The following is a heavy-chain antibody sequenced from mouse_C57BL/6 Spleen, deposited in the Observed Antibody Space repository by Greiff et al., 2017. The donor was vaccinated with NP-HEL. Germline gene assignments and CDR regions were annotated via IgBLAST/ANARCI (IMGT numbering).Heavy chain of an antibody. D-gene: IGHD2-1*01. CDR3: ARPNYAGFAY. V-gene: IGHV1-82*01. J-gene: IGHJ3*01. CDR1: GYAFSSSW. Sequence: QVQLQQSGPELVKPGASVKISCKASGYAFSSSWMNWVKQRPGKGLEWIGRIYPGDGDTNYNGKFKGKATLTADKSSSTAYMQLSSLTSEDSAVYFCARPNYAGFAYWGQGTLVTVSA. CDR2: IYPGDGDT.